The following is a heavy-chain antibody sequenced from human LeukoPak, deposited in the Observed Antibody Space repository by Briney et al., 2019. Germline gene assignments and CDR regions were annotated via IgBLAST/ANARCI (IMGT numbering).Heavy chain of an antibody. CDR1: GFTVRNNY. CDR3: ARVPIVAAIQGIDY. D-gene: IGHD5-12*01. V-gene: IGHV3-66*01. Sequence: GGSLRLSCAASGFTVRNNYMSWVRQAPGKGLEWVSVIYSGGSTYYADSVKGRFTISRDNSKNTLYLQMNSLRAEDTAVYYCARVPIVAAIQGIDYWGQGTLVTVSS. CDR2: IYSGGST. J-gene: IGHJ4*02.